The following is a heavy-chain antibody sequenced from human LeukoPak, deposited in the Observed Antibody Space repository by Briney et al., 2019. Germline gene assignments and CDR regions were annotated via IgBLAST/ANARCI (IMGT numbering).Heavy chain of an antibody. CDR3: ARVISPGALWFGGRETYYFDY. Sequence: SETLSLTCTVSGGSISSSSYYWGWIRQPPGKGLEWIGSIYYSGSTYYNPSLKSRVTISVDTSKNQFSLKLSSVTAADTAVYYCARVISPGALWFGGRETYYFDYWGQGTLVTVSS. J-gene: IGHJ4*02. CDR2: IYYSGST. V-gene: IGHV4-39*07. CDR1: GGSISSSSYY. D-gene: IGHD3-10*01.